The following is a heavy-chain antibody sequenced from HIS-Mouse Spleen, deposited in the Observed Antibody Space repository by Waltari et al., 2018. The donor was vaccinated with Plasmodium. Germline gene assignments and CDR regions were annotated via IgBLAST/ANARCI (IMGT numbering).Heavy chain of an antibody. CDR2: IYYSGST. CDR1: GGPISRYY. J-gene: IGHJ3*02. CDR3: ARDCSSTSCLDAFDI. Sequence: QVQLQESGPGLVKPSETLSLTCTVPGGPISRYYWSWIRQPPGKGLEWIGYIYYSGSTNYNPSLKSRVTISVDTSKNQFSLKLSSVTAADTAVYYCARDCSSTSCLDAFDIWGQGTMVTVSS. D-gene: IGHD2-2*01. V-gene: IGHV4-59*01.